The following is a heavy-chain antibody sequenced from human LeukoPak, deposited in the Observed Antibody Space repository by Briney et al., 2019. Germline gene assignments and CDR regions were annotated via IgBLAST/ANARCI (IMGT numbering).Heavy chain of an antibody. CDR1: GFTFSDYY. D-gene: IGHD2-2*01. J-gene: IGHJ6*02. V-gene: IGHV3-11*06. Sequence: GGSLRLSCAASGFTFSDYYMSWIRQAPGKGLEWVSYISSSSSYTNYADSVKGRFTISRDNAKNSVYLQMNSLRAEDMAVYYCARVRNAFHYYYGMDVWGQGTTVTLSS. CDR3: ARVRNAFHYYYGMDV. CDR2: ISSSSSYT.